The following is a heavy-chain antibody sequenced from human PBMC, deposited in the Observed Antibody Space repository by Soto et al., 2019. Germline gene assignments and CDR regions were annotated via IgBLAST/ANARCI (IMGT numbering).Heavy chain of an antibody. CDR1: GYTFTGYY. CDR2: INPNSGGT. V-gene: IGHV1-2*04. J-gene: IGHJ6*04. CDR3: ERWRSSSGYYRGKGYYGMDV. Sequence: GSSVKVSCKASGYTFTGYYMHWVRQAPGQGLEWMGWINPNSGGTNYAQKFQGWVTMNRDTSISTAYMELSRLRSDDTAVYYCERWRSSSGYYRGKGYYGMDVWGKGHKVTGSS. D-gene: IGHD3-22*01.